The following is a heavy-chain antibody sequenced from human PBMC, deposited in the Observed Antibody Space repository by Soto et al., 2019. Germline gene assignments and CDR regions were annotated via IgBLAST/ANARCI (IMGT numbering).Heavy chain of an antibody. V-gene: IGHV3-74*01. Sequence: GGSLRLSCAASGFTFSSYWMHWVRQAPGKGLVWVSRINSDGSVTSYADSVKGRFTISRDNAKNTLYLQMNSLRAEDTAVYYCARDQSGEVVVVAATTYYYYYYMDVWGKGTTVTVSS. CDR1: GFTFSSYW. J-gene: IGHJ6*03. CDR2: INSDGSVT. CDR3: ARDQSGEVVVVAATTYYYYYYMDV. D-gene: IGHD2-15*01.